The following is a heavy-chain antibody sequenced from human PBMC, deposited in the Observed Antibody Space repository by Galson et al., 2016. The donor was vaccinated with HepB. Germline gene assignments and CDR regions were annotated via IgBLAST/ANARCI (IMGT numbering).Heavy chain of an antibody. Sequence: SLRLSCAASGFTFSTYGMHWVRQAPGKGLEWVALMWYDGSNQYYADSVKGRFTISRDNAKKSLYLQMTSLRAEDAAIYYCARKKYISSSSGVDYWGQGTLVTVSS. CDR3: ARKKYISSSSGVDY. CDR2: MWYDGSNQ. J-gene: IGHJ4*02. D-gene: IGHD6-6*01. CDR1: GFTFSTYG. V-gene: IGHV3-33*03.